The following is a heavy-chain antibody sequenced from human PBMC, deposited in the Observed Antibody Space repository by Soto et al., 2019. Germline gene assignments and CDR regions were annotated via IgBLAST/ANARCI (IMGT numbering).Heavy chain of an antibody. J-gene: IGHJ6*02. CDR1: GFTFSSYG. CDR3: AKRFVPRDYGDYNGPGGYYYGMDV. CDR2: ISYDGSNK. D-gene: IGHD4-17*01. V-gene: IGHV3-30*18. Sequence: GGSLRLSCAASGFTFSSYGMHWVRQAPGKGLEWVAVISYDGSNKYYADSVKGRFTISRDNSKNTLYLQMNSLRAEDTAVYYCAKRFVPRDYGDYNGPGGYYYGMDVWGQGTTVTVSS.